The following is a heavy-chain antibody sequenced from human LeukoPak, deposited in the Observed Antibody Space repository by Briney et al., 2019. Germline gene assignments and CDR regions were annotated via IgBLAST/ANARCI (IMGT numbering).Heavy chain of an antibody. J-gene: IGHJ4*02. V-gene: IGHV1-2*02. CDR3: AREDSSSYGGRY. CDR2: INPNSGGT. CDR1: GYTFTGYY. D-gene: IGHD6-6*01. Sequence: ASVKVSCKASGYTFTGYYMHWVRQAPGQGLEWMGWINPNSGGTNYAQKFQGRFTMTRDTSISTAYMELSRLRSDDTAVYYCAREDSSSYGGRYWGQGTLVTVSS.